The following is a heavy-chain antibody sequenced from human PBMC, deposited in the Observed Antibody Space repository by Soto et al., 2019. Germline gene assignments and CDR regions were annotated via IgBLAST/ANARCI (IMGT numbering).Heavy chain of an antibody. V-gene: IGHV4-31*01. J-gene: IGHJ4*02. CDR1: GGSISSGGYF. Sequence: QVQLQESGPGLVKPSQTLSLTCTVSGGSISSGGYFWTWIRQHPGKGLEWIGYISSSGTTYYNPALTRQCTILVDTAKNQFSLKLNSVTVADTAVYYCARAGMIRGPLRFEQWGPGSRVTVSS. CDR3: ARAGMIRGPLRFEQ. CDR2: ISSSGTT. D-gene: IGHD3-10*01.